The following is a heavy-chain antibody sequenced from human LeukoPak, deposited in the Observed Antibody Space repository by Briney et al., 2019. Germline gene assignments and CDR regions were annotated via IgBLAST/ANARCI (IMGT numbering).Heavy chain of an antibody. V-gene: IGHV3-48*03. CDR1: GFTFSSYE. CDR2: ISSSGSTI. Sequence: PGGSLRLSCAASGFTFSSYEMNWVRQAPGKGPEWVSYISSSGSTIYYADSVKGRFTISRDNAKNSLYLQMNSLRAEDTAVYYCARGSSSSWYMYFDYWGQGTLVTVSS. J-gene: IGHJ4*02. D-gene: IGHD6-13*01. CDR3: ARGSSSSWYMYFDY.